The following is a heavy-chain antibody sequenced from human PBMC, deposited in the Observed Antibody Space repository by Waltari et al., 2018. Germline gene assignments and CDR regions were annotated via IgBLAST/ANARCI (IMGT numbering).Heavy chain of an antibody. CDR1: GGTFSSHV. J-gene: IGHJ4*02. Sequence: QVQLVQSGAEVKKPGSSVKVSCKASGGTFSSHVISRVRQAPGQGLEWMGGIIPILGTANYAQKFQGRVTITADKSTSTAYMELSSLRSEDTAVYYCARDLDRGYSGSYQSDYWGQGTLVTVSS. V-gene: IGHV1-69*14. CDR3: ARDLDRGYSGSYQSDY. CDR2: IIPILGTA. D-gene: IGHD1-26*01.